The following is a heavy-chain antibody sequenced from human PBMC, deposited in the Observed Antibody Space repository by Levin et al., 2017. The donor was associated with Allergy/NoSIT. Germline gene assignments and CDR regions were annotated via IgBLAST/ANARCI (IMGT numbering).Heavy chain of an antibody. CDR3: ARHRWYNYYYYMDV. CDR1: GGSISSSSYY. V-gene: IGHV4-39*01. Sequence: SETLSLTCTVSGGSISSSSYYWGWIRQPPGKGLEWIGSIYYSGSTYYNPSLKSRVTISVDTSKNQFSLKLSSVTAADTAVYYCARHRWYNYYYYMDVWGKGTTVTVSS. CDR2: IYYSGST. J-gene: IGHJ6*03. D-gene: IGHD2-15*01.